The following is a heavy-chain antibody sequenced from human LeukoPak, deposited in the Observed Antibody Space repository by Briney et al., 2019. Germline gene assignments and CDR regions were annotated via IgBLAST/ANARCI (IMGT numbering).Heavy chain of an antibody. V-gene: IGHV4-34*01. D-gene: IGHD3-3*01. Sequence: PWETLSLTCAVYGGSFSGYYWIWIRQPPGKGLEWIGEIKHSGSTNYNPSLKSRVTISVDTSKNQFSLKLSSVPAADTAVYYCARGGHILRFLEWLLDPYMDVWGKGTTVTVSS. CDR1: GGSFSGYY. CDR3: ARGGHILRFLEWLLDPYMDV. J-gene: IGHJ6*03. CDR2: IKHSGST.